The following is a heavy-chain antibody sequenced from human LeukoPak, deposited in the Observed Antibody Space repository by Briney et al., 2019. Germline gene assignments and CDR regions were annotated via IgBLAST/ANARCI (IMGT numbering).Heavy chain of an antibody. CDR3: ARGQVIVVVVAAQYYYYGMDV. V-gene: IGHV1-69*01. CDR1: GGTFSSYA. CDR2: IIPIFGTA. Sequence: SVKVSCKASGGTFSSYAISWVRQAPGQGLEWMGGIIPIFGTANYAQKFQGRVTITADESTSTAYMELSSLRSEDTAVYYCARGQVIVVVVAAQYYYYGMDVGGQGTTVTAPS. J-gene: IGHJ6*02. D-gene: IGHD2-15*01.